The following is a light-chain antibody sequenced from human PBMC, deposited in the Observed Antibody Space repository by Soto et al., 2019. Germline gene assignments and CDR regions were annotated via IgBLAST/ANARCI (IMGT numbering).Light chain of an antibody. CDR3: QTWGTGFQV. V-gene: IGLV4-69*01. CDR2: LNNDGSH. Sequence: QPVLTQSPSASASLGASVKLTCTLSSGHSSYAIAWHQKQPGKGPRYLTDLNNDGSHTKGDGIPDRFSGSSSGAERYLIISSLQSEDEADYYCQTWGTGFQVFGGGTKLTVL. J-gene: IGLJ2*01. CDR1: SGHSSYA.